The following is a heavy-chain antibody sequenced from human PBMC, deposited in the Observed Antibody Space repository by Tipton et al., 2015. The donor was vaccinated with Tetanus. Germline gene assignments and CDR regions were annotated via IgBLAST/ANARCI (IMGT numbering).Heavy chain of an antibody. V-gene: IGHV4-31*03. CDR2: IYSSGST. CDR1: GGSISSGGHY. J-gene: IGHJ4*02. D-gene: IGHD1-26*01. Sequence: TLSLTCTVSGGSISSGGHYWSWIRQHPGKGLEWIGDIYSSGSTYYNPSLKSRVTISVDTSKNQFSLRLNSVTAADTAVYYCARDQARGARGWNYFDCWGQGTLVTVSS. CDR3: ARDQARGARGWNYFDC.